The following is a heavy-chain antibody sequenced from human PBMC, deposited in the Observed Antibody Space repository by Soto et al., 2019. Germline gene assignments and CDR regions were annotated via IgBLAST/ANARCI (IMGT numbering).Heavy chain of an antibody. V-gene: IGHV3-23*01. D-gene: IGHD2-21*01. CDR1: GFTFSSYA. Sequence: PGGSLRLSCAASGFTFSSYAMNWVRQAPGKGLEWVSSISGSASTTYYADSVKGRFTISRDNSKSTLYLQMTSLRAEDTALYYCAKDPPGNLFPPCFDPGAPETLVTVP. J-gene: IGHJ5*02. CDR3: AKDPPGNLFPPCFDP. CDR2: ISGSASTT.